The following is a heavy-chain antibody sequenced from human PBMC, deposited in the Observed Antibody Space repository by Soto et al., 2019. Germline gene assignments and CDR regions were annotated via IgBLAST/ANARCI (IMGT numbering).Heavy chain of an antibody. CDR3: VKALGEYSGNSLNY. J-gene: IGHJ4*02. V-gene: IGHV3-9*01. D-gene: IGHD6-6*01. CDR2: ISWNSGTL. Sequence: EVPLVESGGGLVQPGRTLRLSCAASGFTFDDYAMHWVRQAPGKGLEWVSGISWNSGTLGYADSVKGRFTISRDNAKKSLYLQMNSLRAEDTALYYCVKALGEYSGNSLNYWGQGTLVTVSS. CDR1: GFTFDDYA.